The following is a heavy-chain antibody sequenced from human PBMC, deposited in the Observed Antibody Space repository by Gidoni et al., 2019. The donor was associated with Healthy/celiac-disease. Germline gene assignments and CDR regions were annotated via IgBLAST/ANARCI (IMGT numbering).Heavy chain of an antibody. J-gene: IGHJ4*02. V-gene: IGHV3-9*01. Sequence: EVQLVESGGGLVQPGRSLRLSCAASGFTFADYAMHWVRQAPGKGLEWVSGISWNSGGIGYADSVKGRFTISRDNAKNSLYLQMNSLRAEDTALYYCAKDMYYDISGYLNFDYWGQGTLVTVSS. CDR2: ISWNSGGI. CDR3: AKDMYYDISGYLNFDY. CDR1: GFTFADYA. D-gene: IGHD3-22*01.